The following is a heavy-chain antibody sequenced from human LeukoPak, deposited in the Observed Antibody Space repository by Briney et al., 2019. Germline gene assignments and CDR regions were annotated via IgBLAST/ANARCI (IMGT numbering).Heavy chain of an antibody. V-gene: IGHV3-30-3*01. CDR3: ARDSSGWSYYFDY. D-gene: IGHD6-19*01. J-gene: IGHJ4*02. CDR2: NSYDGSKK. Sequence: GGSLRLSCAASGFTFSSYSMHWVRQAPGKGLEWVALNSYDGSKKYYADSVKGRFTISRGSSKNTVYLQMNSLRVEDTAVYYCARDSSGWSYYFDYWGQGTLVTISS. CDR1: GFTFSSYS.